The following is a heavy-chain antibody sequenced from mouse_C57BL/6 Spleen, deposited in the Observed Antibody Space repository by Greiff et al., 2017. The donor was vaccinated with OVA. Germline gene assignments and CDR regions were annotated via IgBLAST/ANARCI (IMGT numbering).Heavy chain of an antibody. CDR3: ARTAQATAWFAY. D-gene: IGHD3-2*02. J-gene: IGHJ3*01. CDR2: IDPDDGET. CDR1: GFNIKDYY. Sequence: VQLQQSGAELVKPGASVKLSCTASGFNIKDYYMHWVKQRTEQGLEWIGRIDPDDGETKYAPKFQGQATITADTSSNTAYLQLSSLQSEDTAVYYCARTAQATAWFAYWGQGTLVTVSA. V-gene: IGHV14-2*01.